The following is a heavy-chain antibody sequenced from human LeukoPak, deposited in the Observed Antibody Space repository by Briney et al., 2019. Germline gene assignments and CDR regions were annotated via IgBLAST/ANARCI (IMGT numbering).Heavy chain of an antibody. CDR2: ISAYNGNT. Sequence: ASVKVSCKASGYTFISYGISWVRQAPGQGLEWMGWISAYNGNTNYAQKLQGRVTMTTDTSTSTAYMELRSLRSDDTAVYYCARDPALGYTSGWYNWFDPWGQGTLVTVSS. CDR1: GYTFISYG. D-gene: IGHD6-19*01. V-gene: IGHV1-18*01. CDR3: ARDPALGYTSGWYNWFDP. J-gene: IGHJ5*02.